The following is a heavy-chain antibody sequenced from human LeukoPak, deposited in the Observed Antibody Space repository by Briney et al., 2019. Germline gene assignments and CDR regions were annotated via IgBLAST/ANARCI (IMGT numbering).Heavy chain of an antibody. Sequence: AGGSLRLSCAASGFTFSSYAMSWVRQAPGKGLEWVSVIYSGGSTYYADSVKGRFTISRDNSKNTLYLQMNSLRAEDTAVYYCARDLYYYDSSGYHIRHQYGGGFDYWGQGTLVTVSS. V-gene: IGHV3-66*01. D-gene: IGHD3-22*01. J-gene: IGHJ4*02. CDR1: GFTFSSYA. CDR2: IYSGGST. CDR3: ARDLYYYDSSGYHIRHQYGGGFDY.